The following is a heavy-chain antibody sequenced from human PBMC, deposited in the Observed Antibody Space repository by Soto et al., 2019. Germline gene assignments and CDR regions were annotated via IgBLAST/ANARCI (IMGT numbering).Heavy chain of an antibody. Sequence: GGSLRLSCAASGFTFSSYSMNWVRQAPGKGLEWVSSISSSSSYIYYADSVKGRFTISRDNAKNSLYLQMNSLRAEDTAVYYCAGRGYSYRDALDIWGQGTMVTV. D-gene: IGHD5-18*01. CDR1: GFTFSSYS. J-gene: IGHJ3*02. CDR3: AGRGYSYRDALDI. V-gene: IGHV3-21*01. CDR2: ISSSSSYI.